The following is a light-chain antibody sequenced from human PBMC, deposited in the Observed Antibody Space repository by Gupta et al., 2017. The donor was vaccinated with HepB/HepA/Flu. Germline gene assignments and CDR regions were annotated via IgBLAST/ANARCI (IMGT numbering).Light chain of an antibody. CDR1: SSNIENNY. CDR2: ENN. Sequence: QSVLTQPPSLSAAPGPKVTISCSGSSSNIENNYVSWYQQLPGTAPKLLIFENNQRPSGIPDRFSGSTTDTSATLDITGLQTGDEADYYCGTWDSSLSVVVFGGGTRLTVL. J-gene: IGLJ2*01. V-gene: IGLV1-51*02. CDR3: GTWDSSLSVVV.